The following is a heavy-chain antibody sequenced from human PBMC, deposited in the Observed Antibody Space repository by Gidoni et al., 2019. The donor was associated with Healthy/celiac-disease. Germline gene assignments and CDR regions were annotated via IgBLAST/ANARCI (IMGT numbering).Heavy chain of an antibody. CDR2: IYYSGSN. V-gene: IGHV4-30-4*01. D-gene: IGHD3-16*01. Sequence: QVQLQESGPGLVKPSQTLSLTCTVSCGSISSGDSYWSLIRQPPGKGLEWSGYIYYSGSNYYNPSLKSRVTISVDTSKNQFSLKLSSVTASDTAVYYCARAQFYDYIWGSSVGAFDIWGQGTMVTVSS. J-gene: IGHJ3*02. CDR3: ARAQFYDYIWGSSVGAFDI. CDR1: CGSISSGDSY.